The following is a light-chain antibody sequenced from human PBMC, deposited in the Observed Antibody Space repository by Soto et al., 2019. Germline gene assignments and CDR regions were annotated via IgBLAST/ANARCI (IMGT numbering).Light chain of an antibody. J-gene: IGKJ4*01. CDR3: QQYSTYPLT. CDR1: QCISSG. CDR2: RAS. Sequence: DLRMTQSPSTLYASVGDRVTITCRASQCISSGLAWYQQNPGKALKVRVYRASALQIGVPSRFSGSGSVTEFTLTIDSLQPDDFATFYFQQYSTYPLTFGGGPEV. V-gene: IGKV1-5*03.